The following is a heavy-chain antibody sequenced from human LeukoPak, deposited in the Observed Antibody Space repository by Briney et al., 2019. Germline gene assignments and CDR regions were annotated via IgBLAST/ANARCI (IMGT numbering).Heavy chain of an antibody. CDR3: ARVYGDYVTPDSCYFDY. J-gene: IGHJ4*02. Sequence: GRSLRLSCAASGFTFSSYAMHWVRQAPGKGLEWVAVISYDGSNKYYADSVKGRFTISRDNSKNTLYLQMNSLRAEDTAVYYCARVYGDYVTPDSCYFDYWGQGTLVTVSS. D-gene: IGHD4-17*01. CDR2: ISYDGSNK. V-gene: IGHV3-30-3*01. CDR1: GFTFSSYA.